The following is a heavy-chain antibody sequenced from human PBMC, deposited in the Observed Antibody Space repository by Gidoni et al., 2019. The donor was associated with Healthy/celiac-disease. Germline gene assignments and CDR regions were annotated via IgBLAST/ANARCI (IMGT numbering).Heavy chain of an antibody. CDR3: ARDSYGDYVITSVGDYVGFFDY. J-gene: IGHJ4*02. CDR2: IIPIFGTA. V-gene: IGHV1-69*01. Sequence: QVQLVQSGAEVKKPGSSVKVSCKASGGTFSSYAISWVRQAPGQGLEWMGGIIPIFGTANYAQKFQGRVTITADESTSTAYMELSSLRSEDTAVYYCARDSYGDYVITSVGDYVGFFDYWGQGTLVTVSS. D-gene: IGHD4-17*01. CDR1: GGTFSSYA.